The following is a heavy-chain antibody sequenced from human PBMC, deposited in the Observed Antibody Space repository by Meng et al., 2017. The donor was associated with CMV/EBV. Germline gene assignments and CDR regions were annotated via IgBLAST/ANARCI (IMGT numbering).Heavy chain of an antibody. CDR2: INPNSGGT. CDR1: GYTFTGYY. CDR3: AREVATTHDAFDI. V-gene: IGHV1-2*02. J-gene: IGHJ3*02. D-gene: IGHD5-12*01. Sequence: QGKLVRPGAEVKRPGASGKVSCKAYGYTFTGYYMHWVRQAPGQGLEWMGWINPNSGGTNYAQKFQGRVTMTRDTSISTAYMELSRLRSDDTAVYYCAREVATTHDAFDIWGQGTMVTVSS.